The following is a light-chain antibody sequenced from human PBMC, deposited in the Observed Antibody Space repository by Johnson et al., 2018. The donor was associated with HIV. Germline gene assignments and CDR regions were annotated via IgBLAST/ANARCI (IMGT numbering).Light chain of an antibody. Sequence: QSILTQPPSVSAAPGQRVTISCSGNNSNIGYNSVSWYQQVPGTAPKLLIYENKKRPSGIADRFSASKSGTSATLDITGLQTGDEADYYCGAWDSGLTAHFVFGSVTTITVL. CDR3: GAWDSGLTAHFV. CDR1: NSNIGYNS. J-gene: IGLJ1*01. V-gene: IGLV1-51*02. CDR2: ENK.